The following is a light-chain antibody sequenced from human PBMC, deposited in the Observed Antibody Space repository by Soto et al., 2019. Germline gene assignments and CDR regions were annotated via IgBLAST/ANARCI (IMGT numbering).Light chain of an antibody. Sequence: QLVLTQPPSASGNPGQRVSISCSGETSNIGSNSANWYQQIPGTAPKLLVYGDNQRPSGVPGRFSGSKSGSSISLVINGLQFEDEADYYCVAWDDSLKGLLFGGGTKLTVL. V-gene: IGLV1-44*01. J-gene: IGLJ2*01. CDR3: VAWDDSLKGLL. CDR1: TSNIGSNS. CDR2: GDN.